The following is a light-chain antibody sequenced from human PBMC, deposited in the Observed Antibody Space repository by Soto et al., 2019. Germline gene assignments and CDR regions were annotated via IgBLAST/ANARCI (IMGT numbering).Light chain of an antibody. J-gene: IGLJ2*01. CDR1: SSDIGAYNY. Sequence: QSALTQPPSASGSPGQSVTISCTGTSSDIGAYNYVSWFQQHPGEAPKLIISEVNKRPSGVPDRFSGSKSGNTASLTVSGLQAEDEADYYCSSYISSSTFVVFGGGTKLTVL. V-gene: IGLV2-8*01. CDR2: EVN. CDR3: SSYISSSTFVV.